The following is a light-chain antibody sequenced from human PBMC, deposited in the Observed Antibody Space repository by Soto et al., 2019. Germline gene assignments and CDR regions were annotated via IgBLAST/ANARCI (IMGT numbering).Light chain of an antibody. CDR2: AAS. CDR1: QVISTW. J-gene: IGKJ5*01. Sequence: IQLTQSQSSLSASVGDRVTLTCRASQVISTWLAWYQQKPGQAPKLLIYAASVLESGVPSRFSGSGSGTDFTLTISSVQPEDFATYRCQQANSFPITFGQGTRLEI. V-gene: IGKV1-12*01. CDR3: QQANSFPIT.